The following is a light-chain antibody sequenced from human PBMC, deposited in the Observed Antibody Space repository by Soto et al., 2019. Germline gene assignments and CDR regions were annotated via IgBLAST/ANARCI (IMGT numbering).Light chain of an antibody. CDR3: VPGTYWPPR. V-gene: IGKV2-30*01. J-gene: IGKJ1*01. CDR1: QSLVYSDGNAY. Sequence: DVVMTQSPLSLPVTLGQPASISCRSSQSLVYSDGNAYLNWFQQRPGQSPRRLIYTVSNRDSGVXGXXSGSGSGTEFTLKIRRVEAEEVGVYYCVPGTYWPPRFGQGTEVEIK. CDR2: TVS.